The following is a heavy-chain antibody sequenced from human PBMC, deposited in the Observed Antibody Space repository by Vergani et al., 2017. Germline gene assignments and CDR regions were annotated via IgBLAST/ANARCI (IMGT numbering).Heavy chain of an antibody. CDR2: IYHSGST. D-gene: IGHD3-22*01. Sequence: QVQLQESGPGLVKPSETLSLTCTVSGYSISSGYYWGWIRQPPGKGLEWIGSIYHSGSTYYNPSLKSRVTISVDTSKNQFSLKLSSVTAADTAVYYCARSDSSGYYYVAYWGQGTLVTVSS. CDR1: GYSISSGYY. J-gene: IGHJ4*02. CDR3: ARSDSSGYYYVAY. V-gene: IGHV4-38-2*02.